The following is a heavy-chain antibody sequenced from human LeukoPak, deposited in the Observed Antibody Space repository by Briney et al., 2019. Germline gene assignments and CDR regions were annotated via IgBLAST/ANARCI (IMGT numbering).Heavy chain of an antibody. Sequence: SETLSLTCAVCGWSLSGYYWSWIRQPPGKGLEWIGEISYRENTKYNPSLKSRVTISVDTSKNQFSLNVNSVTAADTAVYFCARLPPTYYYDGSDYYSDYYYMDVWGKGTTVTVSS. CDR1: GWSLSGYY. V-gene: IGHV4-34*01. J-gene: IGHJ6*03. CDR2: ISYRENT. D-gene: IGHD3-22*01. CDR3: ARLPPTYYYDGSDYYSDYYYMDV.